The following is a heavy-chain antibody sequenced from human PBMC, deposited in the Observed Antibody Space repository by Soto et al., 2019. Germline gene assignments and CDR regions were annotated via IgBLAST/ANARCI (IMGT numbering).Heavy chain of an antibody. CDR3: AKSPGVAKYYYYYYGMDV. J-gene: IGHJ6*02. CDR1: GFTFSSYG. Sequence: GSLRLSCAASGFTFSSYGMHWVRQAPGKGLEWVAVISYDGSNKYYADSVKGRFTISRDNSKNTLYLQMNSLRAEDTTVYYCAKSPGVAKYYYYYYGMDVWGQGTTVTVSS. D-gene: IGHD3-3*01. V-gene: IGHV3-30*18. CDR2: ISYDGSNK.